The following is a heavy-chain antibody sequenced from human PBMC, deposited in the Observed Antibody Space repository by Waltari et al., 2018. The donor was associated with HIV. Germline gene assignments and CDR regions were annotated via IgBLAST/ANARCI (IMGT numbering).Heavy chain of an antibody. Sequence: QVQLQQWGAGLLKPSETLSLTCAVYGGSFSDYNWSWIRQPPGRGLELIGEINHSGSTNNNPYLKSRVTISLDKSKNQFSLKRTSVTAADTAVYYCARRNDVEQWLLQATFDCWGQGTLVTVSP. CDR2: INHSGST. CDR1: GGSFSDYN. CDR3: ARRNDVEQWLLQATFDC. J-gene: IGHJ4*02. V-gene: IGHV4-34*01. D-gene: IGHD6-19*01.